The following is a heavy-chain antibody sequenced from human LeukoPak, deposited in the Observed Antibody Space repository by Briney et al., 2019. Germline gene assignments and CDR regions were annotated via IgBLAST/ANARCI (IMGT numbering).Heavy chain of an antibody. CDR3: ARAPYSSGWYY. D-gene: IGHD6-19*01. CDR1: GGSISSYY. J-gene: IGHJ4*02. Sequence: PSETLSLTCTVSGGSISSYYWSWIRQPPGKGLEWIGYIYYSGSTNYNPSLKSRVTISVDTSKNQFSLKLSSVTAADTAVYYCARAPYSSGWYYWGQGTLVTVSS. CDR2: IYYSGST. V-gene: IGHV4-59*08.